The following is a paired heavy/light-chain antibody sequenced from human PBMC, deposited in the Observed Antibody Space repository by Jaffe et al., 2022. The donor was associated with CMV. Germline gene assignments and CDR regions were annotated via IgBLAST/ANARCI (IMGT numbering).Light chain of an antibody. CDR3: QSWDSSTVL. Sequence: SYELTQPPSVSVSPGQTARITCSGDKLGDKYACWYQQKPGQSPVLVIYQDTKRPSGIPERFSGSNSGNTATLTISGTQAMDEADYYCQSWDSSTVLFGGGTKLTVL. J-gene: IGLJ3*02. CDR1: KLGDKY. CDR2: QDT. V-gene: IGLV3-1*01.
Heavy chain of an antibody. CDR3: ARLVGYCSGGSCYATDAFDI. Sequence: QVQLQESGPGLVKPSETLSLTCTVSAASISSTTYYWAWIRQPPGKGLEWIGSVYYSGTTYYSPSLNSRVTMSVDTTKNQFSLRLNSVTAADTAIYFCARLVGYCSGGSCYATDAFDIWGQGTLVTVSS. V-gene: IGHV4-39*01. D-gene: IGHD2-15*01. CDR2: VYYSGTT. J-gene: IGHJ3*02. CDR1: AASISSTTYY.